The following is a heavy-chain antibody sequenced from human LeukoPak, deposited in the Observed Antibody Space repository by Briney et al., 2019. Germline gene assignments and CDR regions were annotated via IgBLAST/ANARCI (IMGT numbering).Heavy chain of an antibody. V-gene: IGHV3-23*01. J-gene: IGHJ4*02. Sequence: GGSLRLSCAASGFTFSSSAMSWVRQAPGKGLEWVSAISNNGGYTYYADSVQGRSTISRDSSKNTLFLQMNDLTVEGTARYYCARRPGNWGQGILVTASS. CDR1: GFTFSSSA. CDR2: ISNNGGYT. CDR3: ARRPGN. D-gene: IGHD1-14*01.